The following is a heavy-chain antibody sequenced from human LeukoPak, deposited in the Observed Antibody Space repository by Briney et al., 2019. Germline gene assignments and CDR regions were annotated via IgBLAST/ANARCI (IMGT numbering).Heavy chain of an antibody. J-gene: IGHJ4*02. Sequence: GGSLRLSCAASGSTFSSYGMHWVRQAPGKGLEWVAVIWYDGSNKYYADSVKGRFTISRDNSKNTLYLQMNSLRAEDTAVYYCARDWATGYFDYWGQGTLVTVSS. CDR3: ARDWATGYFDY. D-gene: IGHD3-16*01. CDR2: IWYDGSNK. V-gene: IGHV3-33*01. CDR1: GSTFSSYG.